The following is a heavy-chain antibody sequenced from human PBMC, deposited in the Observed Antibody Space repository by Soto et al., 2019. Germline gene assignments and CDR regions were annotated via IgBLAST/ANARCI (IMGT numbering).Heavy chain of an antibody. J-gene: IGHJ4*02. CDR3: ARDAYLSSGSYAY. CDR2: ICYDGSNK. V-gene: IGHV3-33*01. Sequence: GGSLRLSCAASGFTFSSYGMHWVRQAQGKGLEWVALICYDGSNKNYSDSVKGRLTISRGDSKNTLYLQMNSLRAEDTAVYYCARDAYLSSGSYAYWGQGTLVTVSS. D-gene: IGHD3-10*01. CDR1: GFTFSSYG.